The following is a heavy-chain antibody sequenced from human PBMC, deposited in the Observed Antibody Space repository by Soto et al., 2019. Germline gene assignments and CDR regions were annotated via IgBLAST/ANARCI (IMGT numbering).Heavy chain of an antibody. CDR2: IYYSGST. J-gene: IGHJ3*02. V-gene: IGHV4-59*01. D-gene: IGHD3-3*01. Sequence: QVQLQESGPGLVKPSETLSLTCTVSGGSISSYYWSWIRQPPGKGLEWIGYIYYSGSTNYNPSLKRRVTISVDTSKNQFSLKLSSVTAADTAVYYCARVQYYDFWSGRSHDAFDIWGQGTMVTVSS. CDR3: ARVQYYDFWSGRSHDAFDI. CDR1: GGSISSYY.